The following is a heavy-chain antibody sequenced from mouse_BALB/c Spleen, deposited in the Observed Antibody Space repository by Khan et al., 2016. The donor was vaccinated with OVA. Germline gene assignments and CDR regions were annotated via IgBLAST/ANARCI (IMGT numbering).Heavy chain of an antibody. J-gene: IGHJ2*01. Sequence: EVQLQESGTVLARPGASVKMSCKASGYSFITYWMHWVKQRPGQGLEWIGAIYLGNGDTTYNQKFKGKAKLTAVTSASTAYMELSSLTIEDSAVYYCTRWVRGFDYWGQGTTLTVSS. CDR2: IYLGNGDT. V-gene: IGHV1-5*01. CDR3: TRWVRGFDY. CDR1: GYSFITYW.